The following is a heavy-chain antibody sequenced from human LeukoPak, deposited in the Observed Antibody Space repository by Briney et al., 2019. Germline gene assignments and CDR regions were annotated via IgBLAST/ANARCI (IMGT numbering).Heavy chain of an antibody. CDR3: ARGPGGSYSFDY. D-gene: IGHD1-26*01. J-gene: IGHJ4*02. V-gene: IGHV3-23*01. CDR1: GFTFSNYA. Sequence: GGSLRLSCAASGFTFSNYAMSWVRQTPGKGLEGVSVISGSGDRTNYADSVQGRFTISRDNAKNTVYLQMNSLRAEDSAVYYCARGPGGSYSFDYWGQGTLVTVSS. CDR2: ISGSGDRT.